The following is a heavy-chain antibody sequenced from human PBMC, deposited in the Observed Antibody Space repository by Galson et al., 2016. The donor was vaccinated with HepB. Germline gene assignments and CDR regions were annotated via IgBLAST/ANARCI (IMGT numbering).Heavy chain of an antibody. CDR2: ISYSGST. CDR1: GASISSSRYD. J-gene: IGHJ4*02. D-gene: IGHD3-3*01. V-gene: IGHV4-39*01. Sequence: ETLSLTCFVSGASISSSRYDWGWIRQPPGKGLEWIGSISYSGSTYYNPSLAGRVTIFVDTSKGQISLRLRSVTAADTALYYCARKRKGDWSGSLDWGQGTLVTVSS. CDR3: ARKRKGDWSGSLD.